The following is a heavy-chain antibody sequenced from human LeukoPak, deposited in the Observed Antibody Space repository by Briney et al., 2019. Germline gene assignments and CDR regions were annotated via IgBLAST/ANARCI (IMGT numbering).Heavy chain of an antibody. V-gene: IGHV4-4*02. CDR2: IYHSGST. Sequence: GSLRLSCAASGSTFNNAYMSWVRQPPGKGLEWIGEIYHSGSTNYNPSLKSRVTISVDKSKNQFSLKLSSVTAADTAVYYCARGYVLLHDAFDIWGQGTMVTVSS. CDR1: GSTFNNAY. J-gene: IGHJ3*02. D-gene: IGHD3-16*01. CDR3: ARGYVLLHDAFDI.